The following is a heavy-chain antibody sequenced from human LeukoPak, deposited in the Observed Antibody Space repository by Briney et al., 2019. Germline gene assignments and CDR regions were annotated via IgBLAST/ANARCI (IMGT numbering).Heavy chain of an antibody. V-gene: IGHV5-51*01. D-gene: IGHD3-22*01. CDR1: GYSFTTYW. CDR2: IHPGRSDI. Sequence: GESLKISCKTSGYSFTTYWIAWVRQMPGKGLEWMGIIHPGRSDIRYSPSFQGPVTISADKSISTVYLQWSSLEASDTAMYYCTRREDRTGYSDYWGQGTLVTVSS. CDR3: TRREDRTGYSDY. J-gene: IGHJ4*02.